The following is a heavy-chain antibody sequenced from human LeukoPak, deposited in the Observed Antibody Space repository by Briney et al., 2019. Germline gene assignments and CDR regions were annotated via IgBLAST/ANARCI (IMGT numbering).Heavy chain of an antibody. CDR3: ARDSAVADY. CDR2: INSAGITT. CDR1: GFNFSAYW. V-gene: IGHV3-74*01. J-gene: IGHJ4*02. Sequence: GGSLRLSCAASGFNFSAYWMHWVRQVPGKGLVWVSRINSAGITTTYADSVKGRFTISRDNAKNTLYLEMNSLRAEDTAVYYCARDSAVADYWGQGTLVTVSS. D-gene: IGHD6-19*01.